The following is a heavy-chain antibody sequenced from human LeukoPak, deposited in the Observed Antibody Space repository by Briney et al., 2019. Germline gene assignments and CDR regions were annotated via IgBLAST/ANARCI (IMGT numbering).Heavy chain of an antibody. CDR1: GGSISSGSYY. Sequence: SETLSLTCTVSGGSISSGSYYWGWIRQPPGKRLEWVGSIYYSGSTYYNPSLKSRVTISVDTSKNQFSLKLSSVTAADTAVYYCAALGYCSSTSCSSSFYYYYYGMDVWGQGTTVTVSS. CDR2: IYYSGST. CDR3: AALGYCSSTSCSSSFYYYYYGMDV. V-gene: IGHV4-39*01. D-gene: IGHD2-2*01. J-gene: IGHJ6*02.